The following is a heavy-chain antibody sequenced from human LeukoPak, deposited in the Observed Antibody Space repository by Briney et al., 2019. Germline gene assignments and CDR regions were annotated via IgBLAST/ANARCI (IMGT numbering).Heavy chain of an antibody. D-gene: IGHD2/OR15-2a*01. CDR1: GYSLTELA. Sequence: GASVKVSCKVSGYSLTELAMHWVRQAPGKGLEWMGGYEAERAKMINAQKFQVRVTMTEDPSTGTAYMELSSLRSEDTAVYYCAAGTFYSLTTVYWGQGTLVTVSP. V-gene: IGHV1-24*01. CDR3: AAGTFYSLTTVY. J-gene: IGHJ4*02. CDR2: YEAERAKM.